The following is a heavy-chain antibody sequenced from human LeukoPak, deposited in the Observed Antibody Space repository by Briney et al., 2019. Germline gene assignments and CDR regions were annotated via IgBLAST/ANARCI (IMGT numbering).Heavy chain of an antibody. J-gene: IGHJ5*02. D-gene: IGHD6-19*01. Sequence: ASVKVSCKASGYTFTGYYMHWVRQAPGQGLEWMGWTNPNSGGTNYAQKFQGRVTMTRDTSISTAYMELSRLRSDDTAVYYCARVAVAGTRWFDPWGQGTLVTVSS. CDR3: ARVAVAGTRWFDP. V-gene: IGHV1-2*02. CDR1: GYTFTGYY. CDR2: TNPNSGGT.